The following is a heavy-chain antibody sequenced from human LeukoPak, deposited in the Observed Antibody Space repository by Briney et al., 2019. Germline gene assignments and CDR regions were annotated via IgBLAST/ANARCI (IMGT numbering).Heavy chain of an antibody. CDR1: GGSISSGDYY. D-gene: IGHD3-3*01. CDR3: ARDTNDFWSGSTHNWFDP. V-gene: IGHV4-61*08. Sequence: SQTLSLTCTVSGGSISSGDYYWSWIRQPPGKGLEWIGYIYYSGSTNYNPSLKSRVTISVDTSKNQFSLKLSSVTAADTAVYYCARDTNDFWSGSTHNWFDPWGQGTLVTVSS. CDR2: IYYSGST. J-gene: IGHJ5*02.